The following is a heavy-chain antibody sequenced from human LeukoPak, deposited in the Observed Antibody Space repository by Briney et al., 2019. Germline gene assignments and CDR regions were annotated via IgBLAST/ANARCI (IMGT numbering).Heavy chain of an antibody. V-gene: IGHV3-66*01. D-gene: IGHD4-17*01. CDR1: GFTVSSNY. CDR3: ARLNFGDDY. Sequence: TGVSLRLSCAASGFTVSSNYINWVRQAPGKGLEWVSLIYGSTSADYADSVKGRFTISRDTSMNTVYLQMNSLRAEDTAVYYCARLNFGDDYWGQGTLVTVSS. J-gene: IGHJ4*02. CDR2: IYGSTSA.